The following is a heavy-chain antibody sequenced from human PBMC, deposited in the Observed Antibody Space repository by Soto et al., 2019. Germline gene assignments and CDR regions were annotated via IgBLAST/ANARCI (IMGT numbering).Heavy chain of an antibody. D-gene: IGHD2-15*01. V-gene: IGHV4-39*01. J-gene: IGHJ3*02. CDR2: IYYSGST. Sequence: PSETLSLTCTVSGGSISSSSYYWGWIRQPPGKGLEWIGSIYYSGSTYYNPSLKSRVTISVDTSKNQFSLKLSSVTAADTAVYYCASGNDIVVVVAATRDDAFDIWGQGTMVTVSS. CDR3: ASGNDIVVVVAATRDDAFDI. CDR1: GGSISSSSYY.